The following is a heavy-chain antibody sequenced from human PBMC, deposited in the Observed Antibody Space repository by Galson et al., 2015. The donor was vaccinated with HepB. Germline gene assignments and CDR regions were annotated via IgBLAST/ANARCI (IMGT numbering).Heavy chain of an antibody. CDR2: ITYDGSNK. V-gene: IGHV3-30-3*01. D-gene: IGHD2-2*01. Sequence: SLRLSCAASGFTFSSFALHWVRQAPGKGLEWVAVITYDGSNKYYADSVKGQFTISRDNSQNTLYLQMNSLRAEDTAVYYCARAAHCSSSSCYKYYYYYGMDVWGQGTTVTVSS. CDR1: GFTFSSFA. CDR3: ARAAHCSSSSCYKYYYYYGMDV. J-gene: IGHJ6*02.